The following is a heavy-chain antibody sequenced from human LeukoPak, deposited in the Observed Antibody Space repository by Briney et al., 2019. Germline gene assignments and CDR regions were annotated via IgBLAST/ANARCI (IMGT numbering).Heavy chain of an antibody. J-gene: IGHJ4*02. CDR1: GFTFSSYS. V-gene: IGHV3-21*01. CDR2: ISSSSSYI. Sequence: GGSLRLSCAASGFTFSSYSMNWVRQAPGKGLEWVSSISSSSSYIYYADSVKGRFTISRDNAKNSLYLQMNSLRAEDTAVYYCAHGLGYCSSTSCYVYWGQGTLVTVPS. D-gene: IGHD2-2*01. CDR3: AHGLGYCSSTSCYVY.